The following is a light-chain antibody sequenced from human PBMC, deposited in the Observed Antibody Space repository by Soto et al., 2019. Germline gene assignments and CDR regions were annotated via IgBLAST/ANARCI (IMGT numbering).Light chain of an antibody. V-gene: IGLV2-14*01. J-gene: IGLJ3*02. CDR3: SSYTGLTTLV. CDR1: SSDVGGYNH. Sequence: QSVLTQPASVSGSPGQSITISCTGTSSDVGGYNHVSWYQQDPGKAPKLMIYEVTNRPSGISNRFSGSKSGNTASLTISGLQAEDEAIYYCSSYTGLTTLVFGGGTKVTVL. CDR2: EVT.